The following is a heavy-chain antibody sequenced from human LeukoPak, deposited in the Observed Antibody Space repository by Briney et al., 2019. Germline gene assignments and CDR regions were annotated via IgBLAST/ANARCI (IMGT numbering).Heavy chain of an antibody. Sequence: SETLSLTCTVSGGSISNYYWSWIRQPPGKGLEWIGYIYYSGSTDYNPSLKSRVTISVDASKNQFSLRLRSVTAADTAVYYCARQAVTGTTNRYFDYWGQGTLVTVSS. J-gene: IGHJ4*02. D-gene: IGHD1-20*01. CDR3: ARQAVTGTTNRYFDY. CDR2: IYYSGST. CDR1: GGSISNYY. V-gene: IGHV4-59*01.